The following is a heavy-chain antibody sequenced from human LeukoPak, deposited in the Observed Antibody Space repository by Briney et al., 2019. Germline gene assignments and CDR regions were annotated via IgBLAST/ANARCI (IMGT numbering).Heavy chain of an antibody. Sequence: PGGSLRLSCAASGFTFDDYAMHWVRQAPGKGLEWVSGISWNSGSIGYADSVKGRFTISRDNAKNSLYLQMNSLRAEDTALYYCAKDISGYYGSGSNLGVHYGMDVWGQGTTVTVSS. CDR1: GFTFDDYA. V-gene: IGHV3-9*01. CDR2: ISWNSGSI. D-gene: IGHD3-10*01. J-gene: IGHJ6*02. CDR3: AKDISGYYGSGSNLGVHYGMDV.